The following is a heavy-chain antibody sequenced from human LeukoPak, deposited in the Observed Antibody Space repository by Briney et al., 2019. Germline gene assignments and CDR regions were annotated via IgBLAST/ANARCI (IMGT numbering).Heavy chain of an antibody. CDR2: IYYSGST. Sequence: SQTLSLTCTVSGGSISSGDYYWSWIRQPPGKGLEWIGYIYYSGSTYYNPSLKSRVTISVDTSKNQFSLKLSSVTAADTAVYYCARVAHIVVVPEQNYYYGMDVWGQGTTVTASS. V-gene: IGHV4-30-4*01. CDR3: ARVAHIVVVPEQNYYYGMDV. D-gene: IGHD2-2*01. J-gene: IGHJ6*02. CDR1: GGSISSGDYY.